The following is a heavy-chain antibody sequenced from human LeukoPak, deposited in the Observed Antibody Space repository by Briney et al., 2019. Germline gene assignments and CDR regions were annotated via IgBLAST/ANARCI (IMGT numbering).Heavy chain of an antibody. CDR1: GYSFSDNY. CDR2: INPNSGGT. CDR3: ARGLYYYGSGSYLDY. D-gene: IGHD3-10*01. V-gene: IGHV1-2*02. Sequence: ASVKVSCKASGYSFSDNYMHWVRQAPGQGLEWMGWINPNSGGTNYAQRFRGRVTMSRDTSLSTAYMELSRLRSDDTAMYYCARGLYYYGSGSYLDYWGQGTLLTV. J-gene: IGHJ4*02.